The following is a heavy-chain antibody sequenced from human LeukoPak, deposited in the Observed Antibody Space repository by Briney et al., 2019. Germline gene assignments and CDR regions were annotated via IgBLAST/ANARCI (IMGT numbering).Heavy chain of an antibody. V-gene: IGHV4-59*11. D-gene: IGHD3-16*01. CDR3: ARGGGDYYYYMDV. Sequence: AETLSLPCTVSTSSFSYHYWSWIRQSPGKGLEWIGFIYSSGSTNYNPSVKSRVTISVDTSKNQFSLKLTSVTAADTAVYYCARGGGDYYYYMDVWGKGTTVTVSS. J-gene: IGHJ6*03. CDR2: IYSSGST. CDR1: TSSFSYHY.